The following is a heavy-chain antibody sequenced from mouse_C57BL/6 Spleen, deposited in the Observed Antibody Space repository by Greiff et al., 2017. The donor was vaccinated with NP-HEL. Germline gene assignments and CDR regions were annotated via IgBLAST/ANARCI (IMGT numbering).Heavy chain of an antibody. CDR1: GYTFTSYW. CDR3: ARSDSSGYPYAMDY. Sequence: VQLQQPGAELVKPGASVKMSCKASGYTFTSYWITWVKQRPGQGLEWIGDIYPGSGSTNYNEKFKSKATLTVDTSASTAYMQLSSLTSEDSSVDYCARSDSSGYPYAMDYWGQGTSVTVSS. CDR2: IYPGSGST. J-gene: IGHJ4*01. V-gene: IGHV1-55*01. D-gene: IGHD3-2*02.